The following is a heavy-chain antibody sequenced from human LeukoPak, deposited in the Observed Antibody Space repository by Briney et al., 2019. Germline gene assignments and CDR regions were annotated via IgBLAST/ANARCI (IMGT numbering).Heavy chain of an antibody. J-gene: IGHJ3*02. D-gene: IGHD3-22*01. CDR2: IYTSGST. Sequence: SETLSLTCTVSGGSISSGSYYWSWIRQPAGKGLEWIGRIYTSGSTNYNPSLKSRFTISVDTSKNQFSLKLSSVTAADTAVYYCATLNDSSGYFDAFDIWGQGTMVTVSS. CDR1: GGSISSGSYY. CDR3: ATLNDSSGYFDAFDI. V-gene: IGHV4-61*02.